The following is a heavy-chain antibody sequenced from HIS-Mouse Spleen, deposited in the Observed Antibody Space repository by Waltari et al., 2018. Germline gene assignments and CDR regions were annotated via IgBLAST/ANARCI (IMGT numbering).Heavy chain of an antibody. CDR3: AREIPYSSSWYDWYFDL. D-gene: IGHD6-13*01. J-gene: IGHJ2*01. V-gene: IGHV4-39*07. Sequence: QLQLQASGPGLGKPSETRSPTCTVSGGSIRSSSYYWGWIRPRPGKGVAWMGSIYYSGSTYYNPSLKSRVTISVDTSKNQFSLKLSSVTAADTAVYYCAREIPYSSSWYDWYFDLWGRGTLVTVSS. CDR1: GGSIRSSSYY. CDR2: IYYSGST.